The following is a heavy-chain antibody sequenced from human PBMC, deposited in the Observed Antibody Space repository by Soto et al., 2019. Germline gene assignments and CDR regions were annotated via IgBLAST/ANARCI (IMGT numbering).Heavy chain of an antibody. CDR3: ARKLYCSGGSCSWFDP. Sequence: LGESLKISCKGSGYSFTSYWIGWVRQMPGKGLEWMGIIYPGDSDTRYSPSFQGQVTISADKSISTAYLQWSSLKASDTAMYYCARKLYCSGGSCSWFDPWGQGTLVTVSS. CDR2: IYPGDSDT. D-gene: IGHD2-15*01. V-gene: IGHV5-51*01. CDR1: GYSFTSYW. J-gene: IGHJ5*02.